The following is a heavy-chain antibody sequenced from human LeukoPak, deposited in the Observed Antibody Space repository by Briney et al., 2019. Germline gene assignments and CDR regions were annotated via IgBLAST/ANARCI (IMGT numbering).Heavy chain of an antibody. CDR3: ARERGDKDYDFLSGIYYYYYSMDV. J-gene: IGHJ6*03. CDR2: INHSGSS. Sequence: SETLSLTCAVYGGSFTGYYWSWVRQPPGKGLEWIGEINHSGSSNYNPSLKSRLAISVDTSKNQFSLKLSSVTAADTALYYCARERGDKDYDFLSGIYYYYYSMDVWGKGTTVTVSS. V-gene: IGHV4-34*01. CDR1: GGSFTGYY. D-gene: IGHD3-3*01.